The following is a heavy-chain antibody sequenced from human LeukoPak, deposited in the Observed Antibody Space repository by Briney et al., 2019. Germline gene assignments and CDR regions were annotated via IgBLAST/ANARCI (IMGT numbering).Heavy chain of an antibody. V-gene: IGHV4-59*12. D-gene: IGHD3-3*01. CDR2: IYYSGST. CDR1: GGSISSSY. J-gene: IGHJ6*03. Sequence: KSSETLSLTCTVSGGSISSSYWPWIRQPPGKGLEWIGYIYYSGSTNYNPSLKSRVTISVDTSKNQFSLKLSSVTAADTAVYYCARGRDYDLKLRDYSYYMDVWGKGTTVTVSS. CDR3: ARGRDYDLKLRDYSYYMDV.